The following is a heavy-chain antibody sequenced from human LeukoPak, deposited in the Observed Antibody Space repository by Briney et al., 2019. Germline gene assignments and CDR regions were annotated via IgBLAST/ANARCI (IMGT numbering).Heavy chain of an antibody. CDR3: ARTYTVSSDFDY. CDR2: INPNSGGT. Sequence: ASVKVSCKASGYTFTGHYVHWVRQAPGQGLEWMGWINPNSGGTNYAQRFQDRVSMTRDTYISTAYMELSRLRSDDTAVYYCARTYTVSSDFDYWGLGTLVTVSS. V-gene: IGHV1-2*02. CDR1: GYTFTGHY. D-gene: IGHD6-6*01. J-gene: IGHJ4*02.